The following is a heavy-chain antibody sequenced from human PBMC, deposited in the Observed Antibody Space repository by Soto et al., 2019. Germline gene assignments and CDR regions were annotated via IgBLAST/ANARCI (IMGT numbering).Heavy chain of an antibody. J-gene: IGHJ3*02. CDR3: AGDRGGGDAFDI. Sequence: QVQLVQSGAEVKKPGASVKVSCKASGYTFTSYGISWVRQAPGQGLEWMGWISAYNGNTNYAQKLQGRVTMTTDTSTSTGYLEMRSLRSDDTAVYSCAGDRGGGDAFDIWGQGTMVTVSS. V-gene: IGHV1-18*01. CDR1: GYTFTSYG. D-gene: IGHD3-16*01. CDR2: ISAYNGNT.